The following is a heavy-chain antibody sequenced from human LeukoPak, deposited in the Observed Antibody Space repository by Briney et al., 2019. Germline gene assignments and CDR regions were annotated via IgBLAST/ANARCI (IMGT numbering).Heavy chain of an antibody. Sequence: PGGSLRLSCAASGFTFTTYWMIWVRQAPGKGLEWVANINQDGSKKYYVDSIKGRFTISRDNAKNSLYLQMISLRAEDTALYYCARVFSGWYGNYMDVWGKGTTVTVSS. CDR2: INQDGSKK. J-gene: IGHJ6*03. D-gene: IGHD6-19*01. CDR1: GFTFTTYW. V-gene: IGHV3-7*01. CDR3: ARVFSGWYGNYMDV.